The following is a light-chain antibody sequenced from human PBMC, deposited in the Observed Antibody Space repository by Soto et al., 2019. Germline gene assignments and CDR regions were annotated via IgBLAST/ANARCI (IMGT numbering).Light chain of an antibody. J-gene: IGKJ1*01. V-gene: IGKV1-5*03. CDR3: QQYSSHST. Sequence: DNQMTQYHATLSASVGDRFIITVRASQTISSWLAWYQQKPGKAPKLLIYQASSLENGVPSRFSGSGSGTEFSLTISSLQPDDFATYYCQQYSSHSTFGQGTKVDIK. CDR2: QAS. CDR1: QTISSW.